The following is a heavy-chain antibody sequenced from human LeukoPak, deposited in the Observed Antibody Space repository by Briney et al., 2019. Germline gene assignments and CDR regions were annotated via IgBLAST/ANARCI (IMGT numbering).Heavy chain of an antibody. Sequence: PGGSLRLSCAASGFTFSTYSITWVRQAPGRGLEWVSSIIGSGAGKFYAAPVKGRFTTSRDNSKNTLYVQINSLRAEDTAVYYCAKADYGDYAGAFDIWGQGTMVIVPS. J-gene: IGHJ3*02. D-gene: IGHD4-17*01. CDR2: IIGSGAGK. CDR1: GFTFSTYS. V-gene: IGHV3-23*01. CDR3: AKADYGDYAGAFDI.